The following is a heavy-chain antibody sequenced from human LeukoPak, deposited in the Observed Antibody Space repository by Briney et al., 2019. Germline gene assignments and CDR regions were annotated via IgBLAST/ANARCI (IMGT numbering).Heavy chain of an antibody. J-gene: IGHJ4*02. D-gene: IGHD3-10*01. Sequence: GASVKVSCKASGYTFTSYYMHWVRQAPGQGLEWMGIINPSGGGTGYAQKFQGRVTMTRDTSTSTVYMELSSLRSEDTAVYYCARVDLWFGELGWGQGTLATVSS. CDR3: ARVDLWFGELG. CDR1: GYTFTSYY. V-gene: IGHV1-46*01. CDR2: INPSGGGT.